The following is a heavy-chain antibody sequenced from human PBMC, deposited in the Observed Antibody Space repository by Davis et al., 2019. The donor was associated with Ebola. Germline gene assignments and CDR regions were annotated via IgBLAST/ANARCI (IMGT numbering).Heavy chain of an antibody. J-gene: IGHJ4*02. D-gene: IGHD3-9*01. Sequence: SETLSLTCTVSGGSISSSSYYWGWIRQPTGKGLEWIGSIYYSGSTYYNPSLKSRVTISVDTSKNQFSLKLSSVTAADTAVYYCARTLRYFDWTDYWGQGTLVTVSS. CDR2: IYYSGST. CDR1: GGSISSSSYY. V-gene: IGHV4-39*01. CDR3: ARTLRYFDWTDY.